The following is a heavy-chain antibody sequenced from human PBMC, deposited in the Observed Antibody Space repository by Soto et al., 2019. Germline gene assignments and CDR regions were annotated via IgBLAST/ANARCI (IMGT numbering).Heavy chain of an antibody. CDR1: GFTFSSYS. J-gene: IGHJ3*02. V-gene: IGHV3-21*01. Sequence: GGSLRLSCAASGFTFSSYSMNWVRQAPGKGLEWVSSISSSSSYIYYADSVKGRFTISRDNAKNSLYLQMNSLRAEDTAVYYCATLDDGDGSGSSPAFDIWGQGTMVTVSS. CDR2: ISSSSSYI. CDR3: ATLDDGDGSGSSPAFDI. D-gene: IGHD3-10*01.